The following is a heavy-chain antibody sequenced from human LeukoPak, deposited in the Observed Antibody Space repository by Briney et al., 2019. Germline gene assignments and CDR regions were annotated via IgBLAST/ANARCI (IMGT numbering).Heavy chain of an antibody. CDR1: GFTFDDYA. CDR3: AGEGGGSGSHEDY. V-gene: IGHV3-9*01. Sequence: QSGGSLRLSCAASGFTFDDYAMHWVRQAPGKGLEWVSGINWNSNNIGYADSVKGRLTISRDNAKNSLYLEMNSLRAEDTALYYCAGEGGGSGSHEDYWGQGTLVTVSS. J-gene: IGHJ4*02. CDR2: INWNSNNI. D-gene: IGHD3-10*01.